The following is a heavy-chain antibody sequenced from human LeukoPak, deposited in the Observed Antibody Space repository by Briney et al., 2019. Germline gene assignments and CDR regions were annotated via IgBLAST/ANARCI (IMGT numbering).Heavy chain of an antibody. J-gene: IGHJ4*02. D-gene: IGHD1-20*01. CDR2: INHRGST. Sequence: GSLRLSCAASGFTFSDYYMSWIRQAPGKGLEWIGEINHRGSTNYNPSLKSRVTISVDTSKNQFSLKLSSVTAADTAVYYCARGLDNWNVYIFDNWGLGTLVTVSS. CDR1: GFTFSDYY. CDR3: ARGLDNWNVYIFDN. V-gene: IGHV4-34*01.